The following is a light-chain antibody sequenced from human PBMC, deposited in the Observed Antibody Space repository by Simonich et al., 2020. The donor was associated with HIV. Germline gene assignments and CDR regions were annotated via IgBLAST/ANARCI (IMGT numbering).Light chain of an antibody. CDR1: WNILYSSNNKNY. CDR3: QQYYSTPPT. Sequence: DIVMTQSPDSLAVSLGERATIHCKSSWNILYSSNNKNYLAWYQQKPGQPPNLLIYWSSTRESGVPDRFSASGSGTDFTLSISSLQAEDVAVYYCQQYYSTPPTFGQGTKVEIK. CDR2: WSS. J-gene: IGKJ1*01. V-gene: IGKV4-1*01.